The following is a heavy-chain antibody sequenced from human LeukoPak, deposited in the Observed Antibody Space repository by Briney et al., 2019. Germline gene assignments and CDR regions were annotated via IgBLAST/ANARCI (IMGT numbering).Heavy chain of an antibody. J-gene: IGHJ4*01. Sequence: GGSLRLSCAASGFTFSDYYMSWIRQAPGKGLEWVSYISSSSSYANHADSVKGRFTLSSDNAKNSLYLQMNSLRAEDTAVYYCARDLYYYDSSGYYYDGHFDYWGQGTLVSVSS. CDR3: ARDLYYYDSSGYYYDGHFDY. V-gene: IGHV3-11*06. CDR1: GFTFSDYY. CDR2: ISSSSSYA. D-gene: IGHD3-22*01.